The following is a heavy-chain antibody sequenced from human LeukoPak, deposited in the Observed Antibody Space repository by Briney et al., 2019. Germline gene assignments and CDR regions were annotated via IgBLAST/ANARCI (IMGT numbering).Heavy chain of an antibody. CDR1: GGSFSGYY. J-gene: IGHJ4*02. Sequence: PSETLSLTCAVYGGSFSGYYWSWIRQPPGKGLEWIGEINHSGSTNYNPSLKSRVTISVDTSKNQFSLKLSSVTAADTAVYYCARGYCSSTSCPFDYWGQGTLVTVPS. D-gene: IGHD2-2*01. CDR3: ARGYCSSTSCPFDY. CDR2: INHSGST. V-gene: IGHV4-34*01.